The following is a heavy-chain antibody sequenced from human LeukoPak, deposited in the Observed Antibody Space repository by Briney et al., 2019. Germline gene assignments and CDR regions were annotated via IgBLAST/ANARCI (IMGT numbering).Heavy chain of an antibody. CDR1: GFTFSKFW. Sequence: PGGSLRLSCAASGFTFSKFWTYWVRQAPGKRPVWVSRLNGDGRVTNYADSVKGRFTISRDNSKNTLYLQMNSLRAEDTAVYYCARDGGYDFWSGYYQDYWGQGTLVTVSS. CDR2: LNGDGRVT. V-gene: IGHV3-74*01. CDR3: ARDGGYDFWSGYYQDY. J-gene: IGHJ4*02. D-gene: IGHD3-3*01.